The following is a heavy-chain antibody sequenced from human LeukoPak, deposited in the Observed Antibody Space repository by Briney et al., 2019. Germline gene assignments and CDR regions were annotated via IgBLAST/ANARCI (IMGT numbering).Heavy chain of an antibody. V-gene: IGHV3-30*04. CDR2: ISYDGSNK. CDR1: GFTFSSYA. CDR3: VRGRYDSSGYLQH. Sequence: GGSLRLSCAASGFTFSSYAMHWVRQAPGKGLEWVAVISYDGSNKYYADSVKGRFTISRDNSKNTLYLQMNSLRAEDTAVYYCVRGRYDSSGYLQHWGQGTLVTVSS. J-gene: IGHJ1*01. D-gene: IGHD3-22*01.